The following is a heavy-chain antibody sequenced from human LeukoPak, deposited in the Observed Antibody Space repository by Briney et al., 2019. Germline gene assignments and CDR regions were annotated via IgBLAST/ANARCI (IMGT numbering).Heavy chain of an antibody. CDR1: GFTFSSYW. Sequence: PGGSLRLSCAASGFTFSSYWMSWVRQAPGKGLEWVANIKQDGSEKYYVDSVKGRFTISRDNAKNSLYLQMNSLRAEDTAVYYCARKYYYGSGSSYNWFDPWGQGTLVTVSS. V-gene: IGHV3-7*01. D-gene: IGHD3-10*01. CDR3: ARKYYYGSGSSYNWFDP. CDR2: IKQDGSEK. J-gene: IGHJ5*02.